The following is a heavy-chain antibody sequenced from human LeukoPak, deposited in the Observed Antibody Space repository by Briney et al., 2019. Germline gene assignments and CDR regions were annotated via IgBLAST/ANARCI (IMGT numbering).Heavy chain of an antibody. J-gene: IGHJ1*01. CDR3: AKGGGSSPDQHEYFQH. D-gene: IGHD2-15*01. CDR1: GFTCDDYA. V-gene: IGHV3-9*03. CDR2: ISWNSGSI. Sequence: GGSLRLSCTASGFTCDDYAMHWVRQAPGKGLEWVSGISWNSGSIGYADSVKGRFTISRDNAKNSLYLQMNSLRAEDMALYYCAKGGGSSPDQHEYFQHWGQGTLVTVSS.